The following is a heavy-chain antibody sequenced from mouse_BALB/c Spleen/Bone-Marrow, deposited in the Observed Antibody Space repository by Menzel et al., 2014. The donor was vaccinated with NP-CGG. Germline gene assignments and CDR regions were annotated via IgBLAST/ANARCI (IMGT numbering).Heavy chain of an antibody. J-gene: IGHJ3*01. Sequence: QVQLKQSGPGLVAPSQSLSITYTVSGFSLTGYGVNWVRQPPGKGLEWLGMIWGDGSTDYNSALKSRLSISKDNSKSQVFLKMNSLQTDDTARYYCARDAGTGKFADWGQGTLVTVSA. CDR1: GFSLTGYG. CDR2: IWGDGST. CDR3: ARDAGTGKFAD. V-gene: IGHV2-6-7*01. D-gene: IGHD4-1*01.